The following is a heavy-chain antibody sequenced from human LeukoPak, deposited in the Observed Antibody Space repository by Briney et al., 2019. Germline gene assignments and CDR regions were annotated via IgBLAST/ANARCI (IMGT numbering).Heavy chain of an antibody. CDR2: TYYSGST. D-gene: IGHD6-19*01. J-gene: IGHJ4*02. Sequence: SETLSLTCTVSGGSISSYYWSWIRQPPGKGLEWIGYTYYSGSTNYNPSLKSRVTISVDTSKNQFSLKLSSVTAADTAVYYCARDLEWLIFDYWGQGTLVTVSS. CDR3: ARDLEWLIFDY. V-gene: IGHV4-59*01. CDR1: GGSISSYY.